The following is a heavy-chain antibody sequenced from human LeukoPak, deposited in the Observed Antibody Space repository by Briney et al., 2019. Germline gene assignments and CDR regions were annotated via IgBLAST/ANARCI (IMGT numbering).Heavy chain of an antibody. V-gene: IGHV3-74*01. J-gene: IGHJ4*01. CDR1: GFTFSSHW. CDR3: TTLWFGA. D-gene: IGHD3-10*01. Sequence: PGGSLRLSCVASGFTFSSHWMHRVRQAPGKGLVWISRIDSGGSSTTYTASVKGRFTISRDNAKNTLHLQMNSLEDEDTGVYYCTTLWFGAWGRGTLVTVSS. CDR2: IDSGGSST.